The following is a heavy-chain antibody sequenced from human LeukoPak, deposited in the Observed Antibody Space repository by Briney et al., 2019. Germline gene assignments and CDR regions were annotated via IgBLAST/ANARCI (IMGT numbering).Heavy chain of an antibody. Sequence: AGGSLRLSCAASGFTFSSYGMHWVRQAPGQGLEWMGWINPNSGGTNYAQKFQGRVTMTRDKSIRTAYMELSRLTSDDTAVYYCARNIWFGESADAFDIWGQGTMVTVSS. J-gene: IGHJ3*02. V-gene: IGHV1-2*02. CDR1: GFTFSSYG. CDR3: ARNIWFGESADAFDI. D-gene: IGHD3-10*01. CDR2: INPNSGGT.